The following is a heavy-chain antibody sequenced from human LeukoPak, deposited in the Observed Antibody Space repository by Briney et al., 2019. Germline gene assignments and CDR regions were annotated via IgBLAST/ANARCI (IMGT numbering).Heavy chain of an antibody. CDR3: ASSLGVATIFDY. Sequence: SETLSLTCTVSGGSISSGDYYWSWIRQHPEKGLEWIGYTFYSGSTYYNPSLRSRVTISVDTSKNQFSLKLNSVTAADTAVYYCASSLGVATIFDYWGQGTLVTVSS. V-gene: IGHV4-31*03. CDR1: GGSISSGDYY. CDR2: TFYSGST. J-gene: IGHJ4*02. D-gene: IGHD5-12*01.